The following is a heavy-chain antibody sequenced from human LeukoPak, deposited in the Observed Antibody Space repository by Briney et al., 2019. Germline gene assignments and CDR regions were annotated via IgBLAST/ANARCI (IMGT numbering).Heavy chain of an antibody. J-gene: IGHJ4*02. D-gene: IGHD2-2*01. CDR3: ARLKGVPAADY. Sequence: SETLSLTCTVSGGSISSTSYYWGWIRQPPGKGLEWIGSIFYSGSPYYNPSLKSRVTISVGTSKNQFSLKLTSVTAADTAMYYCARLKGVPAADYWGQGTLVTVSS. CDR1: GGSISSTSYY. V-gene: IGHV4-39*01. CDR2: IFYSGSP.